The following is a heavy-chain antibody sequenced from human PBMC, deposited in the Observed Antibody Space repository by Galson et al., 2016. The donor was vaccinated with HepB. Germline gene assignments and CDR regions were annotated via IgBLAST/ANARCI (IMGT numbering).Heavy chain of an antibody. V-gene: IGHV3-23*01. CDR1: GFRFSNYD. D-gene: IGHD3-16*01. CDR2: IGWSYVT. J-gene: IGHJ4*02. Sequence: SLRLSCAVSGFRFSNYDLTWVRQAPGKGLEWVSAIGWSYVTYYADSVRGRFTISRDNSKNTLYPQMDSLRADDTAVYYCAKHIDVRGRAFEYWGQGTLVTVSS. CDR3: AKHIDVRGRAFEY.